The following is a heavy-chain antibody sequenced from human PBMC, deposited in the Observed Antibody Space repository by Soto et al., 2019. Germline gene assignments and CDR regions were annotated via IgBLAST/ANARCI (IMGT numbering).Heavy chain of an antibody. CDR3: ARSTDLIFGVVIDQVY. CDR1: GFTVSSNY. D-gene: IGHD3-3*01. J-gene: IGHJ4*02. CDR2: IYSGGST. V-gene: IGHV3-66*01. Sequence: EVQLVESGGGLVQPGGSLRLSCAASGFTVSSNYMSWVRQAPGKGLEWVSVIYSGGSTYYADSVKGRFTISRDNSKNTLYLQMNSLRAEDTAVYYCARSTDLIFGVVIDQVYWGQGTLVTVSS.